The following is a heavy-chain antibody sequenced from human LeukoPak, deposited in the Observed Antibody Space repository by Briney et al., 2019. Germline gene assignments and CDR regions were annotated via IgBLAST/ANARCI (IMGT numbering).Heavy chain of an antibody. CDR1: GFTFSTYA. J-gene: IGHJ3*02. CDR3: ARSIYASGSYYAFDI. Sequence: GGSLRLSCAASGFTFSTYAMSWVRQAPGNGLEWVSAISGSGGGTYYADSVKGRFTISRDNSKNTLSLQMNSLGAEDTAVFYCARSIYASGSYYAFDIWGQGTMVTVSS. V-gene: IGHV3-23*01. D-gene: IGHD3-10*01. CDR2: ISGSGGGT.